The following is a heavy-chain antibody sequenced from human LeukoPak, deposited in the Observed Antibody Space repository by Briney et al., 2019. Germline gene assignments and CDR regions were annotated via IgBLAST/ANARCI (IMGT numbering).Heavy chain of an antibody. Sequence: GRCLRLSCAAAGFTFSSYAMSWVRQAPGKGLEWVSAIGGSGGSTYYADSVKGRFTISRDNSKNTLYLQMNSLRAEDTAVYYCAKDPDCSSTSCYDFRFDPWGQGTLVTVSS. CDR3: AKDPDCSSTSCYDFRFDP. D-gene: IGHD2-2*01. CDR1: GFTFSSYA. CDR2: IGGSGGST. V-gene: IGHV3-23*01. J-gene: IGHJ5*02.